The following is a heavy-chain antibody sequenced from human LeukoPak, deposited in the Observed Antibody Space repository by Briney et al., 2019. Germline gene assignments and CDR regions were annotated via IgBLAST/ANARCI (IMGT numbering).Heavy chain of an antibody. CDR3: AKCDGTGTVDY. D-gene: IGHD3/OR15-3a*01. Sequence: PGGSLRLSCAASEFTFRNYWMSWVRQAPGKGLEWVANINQDGSETYYVESVKGRFTMSRDNAMNSLYLQMNSLSAEDTAVYFCAKCDGTGTVDYWGQGTLVTVSS. V-gene: IGHV3-7*01. CDR1: EFTFRNYW. CDR2: INQDGSET. J-gene: IGHJ4*02.